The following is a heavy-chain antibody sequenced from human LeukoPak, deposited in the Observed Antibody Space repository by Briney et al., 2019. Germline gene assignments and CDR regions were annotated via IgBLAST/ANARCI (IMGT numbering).Heavy chain of an antibody. Sequence: GGSLRLSCAASGFTFSSYNMNWVRQAPGKGLEWVSSISSSSSYIYYADSVKGRFTISRDNAKNSLYLQMHSLRAEDTAVYYCARDLMGWNLHYFDYWGQGTLVTVSS. J-gene: IGHJ4*02. CDR2: ISSSSSYI. D-gene: IGHD2-8*01. CDR1: GFTFSSYN. CDR3: ARDLMGWNLHYFDY. V-gene: IGHV3-21*01.